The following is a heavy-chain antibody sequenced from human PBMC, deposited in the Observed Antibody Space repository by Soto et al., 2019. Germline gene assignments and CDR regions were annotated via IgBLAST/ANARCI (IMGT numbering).Heavy chain of an antibody. J-gene: IGHJ4*02. CDR1: GFSLSTYGVG. Sequence: QITLKESGPTLVKPTQTLTLTCNFSGFSLSTYGVGVGWIRQPPGKALEWLALIYWDDDTRFSPSLNSGLAITKDTSKSQVVLTMTHMDPVDTATYYCAHRPGFSMAFDYWGPGSLVTVSS. CDR2: IYWDDDT. D-gene: IGHD3-10*01. V-gene: IGHV2-5*02. CDR3: AHRPGFSMAFDY.